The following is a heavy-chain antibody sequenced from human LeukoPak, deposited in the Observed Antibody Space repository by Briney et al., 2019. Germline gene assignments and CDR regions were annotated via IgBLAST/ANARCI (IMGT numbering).Heavy chain of an antibody. J-gene: IGHJ4*02. Sequence: GASVKVSCKASGYTFTSYGISWVRQAPGQGLEGMGWISAYNGNTNYAQKLQGRVTMTTDTSTSTAYMELRSLRSDDTAVYYCARAPRVTTVVTDLDYWGQGTLVTVSS. CDR1: GYTFTSYG. CDR3: ARAPRVTTVVTDLDY. V-gene: IGHV1-18*01. CDR2: ISAYNGNT. D-gene: IGHD4-23*01.